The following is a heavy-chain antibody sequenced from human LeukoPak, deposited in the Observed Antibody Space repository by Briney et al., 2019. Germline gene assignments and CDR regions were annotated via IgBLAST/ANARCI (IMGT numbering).Heavy chain of an antibody. CDR1: GFTFSDSG. Sequence: PGGSLRLSCAASGFTFSDSGMHWVRQASGKGLEWVDRIRSKANSYATAYAASVKGRFTISRDDSKNTAYLQMNSLKTEDTAVYYCTRYGDYPFDYWGQGTLVTVSS. V-gene: IGHV3-73*01. J-gene: IGHJ4*02. CDR3: TRYGDYPFDY. CDR2: IRSKANSYAT. D-gene: IGHD2-21*01.